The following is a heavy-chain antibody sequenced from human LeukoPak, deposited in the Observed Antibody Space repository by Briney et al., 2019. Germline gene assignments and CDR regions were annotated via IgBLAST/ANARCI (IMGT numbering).Heavy chain of an antibody. Sequence: GVSVRLSCAASGFTFRSYEMIWVRQPPGKGLEWVSYIDSSGTTISYADSVRGRFTISRDNAKNSLYLQMSSLRAEDTAVYYCAREQTYGEYFDYWGQGTLVTDSS. J-gene: IGHJ4*02. D-gene: IGHD4-17*01. CDR1: GFTFRSYE. V-gene: IGHV3-48*03. CDR2: IDSSGTTI. CDR3: AREQTYGEYFDY.